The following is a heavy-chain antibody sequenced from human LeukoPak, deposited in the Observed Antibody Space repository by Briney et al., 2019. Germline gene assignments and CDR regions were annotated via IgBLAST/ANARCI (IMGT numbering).Heavy chain of an antibody. CDR1: GGSISSYY. J-gene: IGHJ3*02. CDR3: ARDGRYDYVWGSYRYTGAAFDI. D-gene: IGHD3-16*02. CDR2: IYYSGST. Sequence: PSETLSLTCAVSGGSISSYYWSWIRQPPGKGLEWIGYIYYSGSTNYNPSLKSRVTISVDTSKNQFSLKLSSVTAADTAVYYCARDGRYDYVWGSYRYTGAAFDIWGQGTMVTVSS. V-gene: IGHV4-59*01.